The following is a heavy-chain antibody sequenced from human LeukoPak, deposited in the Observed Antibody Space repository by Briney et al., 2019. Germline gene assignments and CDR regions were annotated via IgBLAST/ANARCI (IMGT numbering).Heavy chain of an antibody. Sequence: SETLSLTCTVSGVSVSSSYWSWIRQPPGKGLEWIGFIYYTGSTNYNPSLKSRVTMSMDTSKNQFSLQLSSVTAADTAVYYCARSSPSVTATDYFDYWGQGTLVTVSS. CDR2: IYYTGST. D-gene: IGHD2-21*02. J-gene: IGHJ4*02. CDR1: GVSVSSSY. CDR3: ARSSPSVTATDYFDY. V-gene: IGHV4-59*02.